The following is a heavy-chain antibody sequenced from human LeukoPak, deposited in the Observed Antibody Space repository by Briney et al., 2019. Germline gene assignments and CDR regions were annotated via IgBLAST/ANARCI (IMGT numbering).Heavy chain of an antibody. Sequence: ASVKVSCKASGDTFTGYYMHWVRQAPGQGLEWMGWINPNSGGTNYAQKFQGRVTMTRDTSISTAYMELSRLRSDDTAVYYCAREGPGYCSGGSCYSLLVGNWFDPWGQGTLVTVSS. D-gene: IGHD2-15*01. J-gene: IGHJ5*02. CDR3: AREGPGYCSGGSCYSLLVGNWFDP. CDR1: GDTFTGYY. CDR2: INPNSGGT. V-gene: IGHV1-2*02.